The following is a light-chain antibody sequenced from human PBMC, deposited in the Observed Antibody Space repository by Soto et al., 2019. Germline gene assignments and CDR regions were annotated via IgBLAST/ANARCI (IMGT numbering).Light chain of an antibody. Sequence: ETVLTQYTATLSVSPGERATLSCRASENVLSYLAWYQQKPGQPPRLLISGAATRATDIPARFSGSGSGTEFSLTISSLQSEDSAVYYCLQYYNWPRTFGQGTKVDIK. V-gene: IGKV3-15*01. CDR2: GAA. J-gene: IGKJ1*01. CDR3: LQYYNWPRT. CDR1: ENVLSY.